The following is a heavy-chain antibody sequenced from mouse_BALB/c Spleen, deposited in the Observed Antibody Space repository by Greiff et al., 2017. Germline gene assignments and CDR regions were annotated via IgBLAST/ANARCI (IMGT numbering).Heavy chain of an antibody. D-gene: IGHD3-1*01. CDR3: ARDRGEGGY. CDR1: GYSITSGYY. J-gene: IGHJ2*01. CDR2: ISYDGSN. V-gene: IGHV3-6*02. Sequence: DVQLQESGPGLVKPSQSLSLTCSVTGYSITSGYYWNWIRQFPGNKLEWMGYISYDGSNNYNPSLKNRISITRDTSKNQFFLKLNSVTTEDTATYYCARDRGEGGYWGQGTTLTVSS.